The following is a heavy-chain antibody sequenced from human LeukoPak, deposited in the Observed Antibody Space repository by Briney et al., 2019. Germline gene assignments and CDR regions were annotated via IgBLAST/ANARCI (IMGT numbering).Heavy chain of an antibody. CDR2: INPSGGST. Sequence: ASVTVSCKASRWTVTRYYMQWVSQAPGHEREWLGIINPSGGSTSYAQKFQGRVTMTRDMSTSTVYMELSSLRSEDTAVYYCAHGSSSAYYYMDVWGKGTTVTVSS. CDR1: RWTVTRYY. J-gene: IGHJ6*03. CDR3: AHGSSSAYYYMDV. D-gene: IGHD6-6*01. V-gene: IGHV1-46*01.